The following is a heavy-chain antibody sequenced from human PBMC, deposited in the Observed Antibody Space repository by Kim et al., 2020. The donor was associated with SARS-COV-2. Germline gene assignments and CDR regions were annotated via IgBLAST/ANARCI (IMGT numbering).Heavy chain of an antibody. J-gene: IGHJ4*02. V-gene: IGHV1-3*01. Sequence: RLSQICQDRVTFTRDTSASTAYMELSSLTSEDTAVYYCARGGNWNVGFDYWGQGTLVTVSS. CDR3: ARGGNWNVGFDY. D-gene: IGHD1-1*01.